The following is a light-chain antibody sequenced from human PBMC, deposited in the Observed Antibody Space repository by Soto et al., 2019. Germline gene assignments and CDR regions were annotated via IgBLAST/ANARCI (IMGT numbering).Light chain of an antibody. Sequence: EIVMTQSPATLSVSPGERATLSCRASQSVSSNLAWYQQKPGQAPRLLIYGASTRATGIPARFSGSGSGTEFTLTFSSLQSEDFATYYCQQYKSFWTFGQGTKVDI. CDR3: QQYKSFWT. J-gene: IGKJ1*01. V-gene: IGKV3D-15*01. CDR2: GAS. CDR1: QSVSSN.